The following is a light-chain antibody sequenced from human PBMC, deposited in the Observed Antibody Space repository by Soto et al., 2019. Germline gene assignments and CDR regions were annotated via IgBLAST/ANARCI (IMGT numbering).Light chain of an antibody. CDR1: QSVSSGH. CDR2: GAS. CDR3: QQYGGSPMA. V-gene: IGKV3-20*01. J-gene: IGKJ1*01. Sequence: DIVLAQSPGTLSLSPGERASLSCRASQSVSSGHLAWYQQKPGQAPRLLIYGASNRATGIPDRFSGSGSGADFTLTISRLEPEDFAMYFCQQYGGSPMAFGQGTKVDI.